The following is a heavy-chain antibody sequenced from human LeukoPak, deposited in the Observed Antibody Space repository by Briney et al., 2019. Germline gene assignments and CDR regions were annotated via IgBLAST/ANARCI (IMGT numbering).Heavy chain of an antibody. CDR2: ISTNSGNT. Sequence: ASVKVSCKPSGYSFTRNGISWVRQAPGQGLEWMGWISTNSGNTKYAQKFRDRVTLATDTSTSTAYMELRSLRSDDTAVYYCARDVNYAFDYWGQGTLVTVSS. D-gene: IGHD3-16*01. CDR1: GYSFTRNG. CDR3: ARDVNYAFDY. V-gene: IGHV1-18*01. J-gene: IGHJ4*02.